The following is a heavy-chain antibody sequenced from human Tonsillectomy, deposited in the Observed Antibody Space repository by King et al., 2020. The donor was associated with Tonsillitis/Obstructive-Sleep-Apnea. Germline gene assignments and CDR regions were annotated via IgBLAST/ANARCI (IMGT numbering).Heavy chain of an antibody. CDR2: IDIDGNGT. Sequence: VQLVESGGGLVQPGGSLRLSCAASGFTFINYWMHWVRQGPGKGLVWVSRIDIDGNGTIYADSVKGRFTISRDNAKNTLYLQMNSLRAEDTAVYFCARGITGTSAAFDMWGQGTMVTVSS. J-gene: IGHJ3*02. V-gene: IGHV3-74*01. CDR1: GFTFINYW. CDR3: ARGITGTSAAFDM. D-gene: IGHD1-20*01.